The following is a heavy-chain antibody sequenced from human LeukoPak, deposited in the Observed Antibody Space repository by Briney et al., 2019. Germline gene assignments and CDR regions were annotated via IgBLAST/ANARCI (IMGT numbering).Heavy chain of an antibody. J-gene: IGHJ3*02. CDR1: GGSISSYY. CDR3: ASTPRYYDILTGYYRDAFDI. D-gene: IGHD3-9*01. V-gene: IGHV4-59*01. Sequence: PSETLSLTCTVSGGSISSYYWSWIRQPPGKGLEWIGYIYYSGSTNYNPSLKSRVTISVDTSKNQFSLKLSSVTAADTAVYYCASTPRYYDILTGYYRDAFDIWGQGTMVTVSS. CDR2: IYYSGST.